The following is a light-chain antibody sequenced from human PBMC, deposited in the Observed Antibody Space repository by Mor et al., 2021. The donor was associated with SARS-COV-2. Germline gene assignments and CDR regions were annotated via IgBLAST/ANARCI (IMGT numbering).Light chain of an antibody. CDR2: ATS. CDR3: QQSYSIPPIT. Sequence: LLIYATSTLQSGVPSRFSGSGSGTDFTLTITSLQPEDSATYFCQQSYSIPPITFGQGTRLAIK. J-gene: IGKJ5*01. V-gene: IGKV1-39*01.